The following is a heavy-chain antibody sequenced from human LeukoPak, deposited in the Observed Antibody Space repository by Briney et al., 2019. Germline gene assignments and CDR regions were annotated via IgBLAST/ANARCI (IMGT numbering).Heavy chain of an antibody. V-gene: IGHV3-30*18. CDR3: AKEGDGGYFDY. CDR1: GFTFSSYG. J-gene: IGHJ4*02. D-gene: IGHD5-24*01. CDR2: ISYDGSNK. Sequence: GGSLRLSCAASGFTFSSYGMHWVRQAPGKGLEWVAVISYDGSNKYYADSVKGRFTISRDNSKNTLYLQMNSLRAEDTAVYYCAKEGDGGYFDYWGQGTLVTVSS.